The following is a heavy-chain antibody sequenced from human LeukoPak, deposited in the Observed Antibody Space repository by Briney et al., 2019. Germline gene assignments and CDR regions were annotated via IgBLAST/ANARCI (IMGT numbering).Heavy chain of an antibody. CDR3: ARGTATYYYGSGSYFGAY. D-gene: IGHD3-10*01. CDR1: GGSFSGYY. CDR2: INHSGST. V-gene: IGHV4-34*01. J-gene: IGHJ4*02. Sequence: SETLSLTCAVYGGSFSGYYWSWIRQPPGKGLEWIGEINHSGSTNYNPSLKSRVTISVDTSKNQFSLKLSSVTAADTAVYYCARGTATYYYGSGSYFGAYWGQGTLVTVSS.